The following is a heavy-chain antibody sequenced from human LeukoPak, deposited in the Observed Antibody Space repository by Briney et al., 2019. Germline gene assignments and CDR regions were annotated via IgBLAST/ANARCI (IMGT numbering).Heavy chain of an antibody. J-gene: IGHJ6*03. CDR3: ARGPLINDFWSGYNYYYYYMDV. CDR2: IIPIFGTA. CDR1: VGTFSSYA. D-gene: IGHD3-3*01. V-gene: IGHV1-69*01. Sequence: AASVKVSCKASVGTFSSYAISWVRQAPGQGLEWMGGIIPIFGTANYAQKLQGRVTITADESTSTAYMELSSLRSEDTAVYYCARGPLINDFWSGYNYYYYYMDVWGKGTTVTVSS.